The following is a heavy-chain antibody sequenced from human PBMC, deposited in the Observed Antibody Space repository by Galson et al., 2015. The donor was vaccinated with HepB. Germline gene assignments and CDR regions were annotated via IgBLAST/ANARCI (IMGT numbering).Heavy chain of an antibody. V-gene: IGHV4-39*01. D-gene: IGHD2-2*01. J-gene: IGHJ6*03. CDR1: GGSISSSSYY. Sequence: ETLSLTCTVSGGSISSSSYYWGWIRQPPGKGLEWIGSIYYSGSTYYNPSLKSRVTISVDTSKNQFSLKLSSVTAADTAVYYCAGGYCSSTSCYYYYYYMDVWGKGTTVTVSS. CDR2: IYYSGST. CDR3: AGGYCSSTSCYYYYYYMDV.